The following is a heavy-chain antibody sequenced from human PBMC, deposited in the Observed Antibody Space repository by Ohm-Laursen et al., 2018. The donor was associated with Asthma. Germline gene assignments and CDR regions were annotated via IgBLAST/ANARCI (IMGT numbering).Heavy chain of an antibody. CDR3: ARLLGIGNWYFDL. Sequence: ASVKVSCKASGGTFSSYAISWVRQAPGQGLEWMGWISAYNGNTNYAQKLQGRVTMTTDTSTSTAYMELRSLRSDDTAVYYCARLLGIGNWYFDLWGRGTLVTVSS. V-gene: IGHV1-18*01. CDR1: GGTFSSYA. J-gene: IGHJ2*01. D-gene: IGHD7-27*01. CDR2: ISAYNGNT.